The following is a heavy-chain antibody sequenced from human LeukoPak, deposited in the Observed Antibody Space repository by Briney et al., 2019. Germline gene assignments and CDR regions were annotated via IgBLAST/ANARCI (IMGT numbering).Heavy chain of an antibody. V-gene: IGHV4-34*01. D-gene: IGHD6-19*01. Sequence: SETLSLTCAVYGGSFSGYYWSWIRQPPGKGLEWIGEINHSGSTNYNPSLKSRATISVDTSKNQFSLKLSSVTAADTAVYYCARKSSGWYYFDYWGQGTLVTVSS. CDR1: GGSFSGYY. CDR2: INHSGST. J-gene: IGHJ4*02. CDR3: ARKSSGWYYFDY.